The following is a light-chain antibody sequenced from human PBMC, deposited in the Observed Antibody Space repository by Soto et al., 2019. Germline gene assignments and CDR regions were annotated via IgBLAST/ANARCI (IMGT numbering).Light chain of an antibody. CDR2: DIS. V-gene: IGKV3-20*01. CDR3: QQYGSAPVT. Sequence: EIVLTQSPDTPSLSPGERATLSCRASQSVSRNSLAWYQQKRGQAPRLLIYDISSRATGIPDRFSGGGSGTDFTLTISRLEPEDFVVYYCQQYGSAPVTFGGGTKVEIK. J-gene: IGKJ4*01. CDR1: QSVSRNS.